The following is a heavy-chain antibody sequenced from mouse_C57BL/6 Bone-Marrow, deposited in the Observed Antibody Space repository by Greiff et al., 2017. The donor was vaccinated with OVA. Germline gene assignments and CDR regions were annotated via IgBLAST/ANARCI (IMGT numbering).Heavy chain of an antibody. CDR3: TKGLGIYDYDSWYFDV. CDR2: IYPGNSDT. Sequence: SGTVLARPGASVKMSCKTSGYTFTSYWMHWVKQRPGQGLEWIGAIYPGNSDTSYNQKFKGKAKLTAVTSASTAYMELSSLTNEDSAVYYCTKGLGIYDYDSWYFDVWGTGTTVTVSS. V-gene: IGHV1-5*01. CDR1: GYTFTSYW. J-gene: IGHJ1*03. D-gene: IGHD2-4*01.